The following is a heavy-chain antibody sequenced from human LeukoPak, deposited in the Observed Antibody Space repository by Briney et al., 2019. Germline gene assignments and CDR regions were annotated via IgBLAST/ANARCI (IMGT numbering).Heavy chain of an antibody. CDR2: INHSGST. V-gene: IGHV4-34*01. Sequence: SETLSLTCAVYGGSFSGYYWSWIRQPPGRGLEWIGEINHSGSTNYNPSLKSRVTISVDTSKNQFSLKLSSVTAADTAVYYCARGLRYYDILTGYYTYYFDYWGQGTLVTVSS. CDR3: ARGLRYYDILTGYYTYYFDY. D-gene: IGHD3-9*01. CDR1: GGSFSGYY. J-gene: IGHJ4*02.